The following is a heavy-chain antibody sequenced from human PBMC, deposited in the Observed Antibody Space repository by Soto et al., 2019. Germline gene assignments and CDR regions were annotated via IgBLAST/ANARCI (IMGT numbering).Heavy chain of an antibody. CDR2: ISTYNGNT. CDR3: ARRLGSYYYGMDV. V-gene: IGHV1-18*01. D-gene: IGHD3-16*01. Sequence: ASVKVSCKASGYTFTSYGISWVRQAPGQGLEWMGWISTYNGNTNYAQKLQGRVTMTTDTSTNTAYMDLRSLTSDDTAVYFCARRLGSYYYGMDVWGQGTTLTVSS. CDR1: GYTFTSYG. J-gene: IGHJ6*02.